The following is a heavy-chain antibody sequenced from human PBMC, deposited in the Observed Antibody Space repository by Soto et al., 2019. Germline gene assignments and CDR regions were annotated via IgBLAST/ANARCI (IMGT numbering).Heavy chain of an antibody. CDR2: ISYDGSNK. D-gene: IGHD2-15*01. CDR3: ARDLVVVAAAPGGY. CDR1: GFTFSSYG. Sequence: QVQLVESGGGVVQPGRSLRLSCAASGFTFSSYGMHWVRQAPGKGLEWVAVISYDGSNKYYADSVKGRFTISRDNSKNTRYLQMNSLRAEDTAVYYCARDLVVVAAAPGGYWGQGTLVTVSS. V-gene: IGHV3-30*03. J-gene: IGHJ4*02.